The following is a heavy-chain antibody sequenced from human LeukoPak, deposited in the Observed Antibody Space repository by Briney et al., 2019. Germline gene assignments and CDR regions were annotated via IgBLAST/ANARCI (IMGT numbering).Heavy chain of an antibody. J-gene: IGHJ3*02. Sequence: SETLSLTCTVSGXXIXSGGYYWSWIRQXXGXGLEWIGYIYYSGSTYYNPSLKSRVTISVDTSKNQFSLKLSSVTAADTAVYYCARFRGPGPFDIWGQGTMVTVSS. CDR2: IYYSGST. V-gene: IGHV4-31*03. CDR1: GXXIXSGGYY. CDR3: ARFRGPGPFDI.